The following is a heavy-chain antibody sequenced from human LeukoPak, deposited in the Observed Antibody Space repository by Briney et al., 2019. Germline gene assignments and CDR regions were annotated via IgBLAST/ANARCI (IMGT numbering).Heavy chain of an antibody. CDR1: VYTLTGYY. Sequence: EASVKVSCKPSVYTLTGYYMHWVPQTPEQGLECMGWINPNSGGTNYAQKFQGRVTMTRDTSISTAYMELSRLRSDDTAVYYCARTQKLDYWGQGTLVTVSS. CDR2: INPNSGGT. V-gene: IGHV1-2*02. CDR3: ARTQKLDY. D-gene: IGHD4-23*01. J-gene: IGHJ4*02.